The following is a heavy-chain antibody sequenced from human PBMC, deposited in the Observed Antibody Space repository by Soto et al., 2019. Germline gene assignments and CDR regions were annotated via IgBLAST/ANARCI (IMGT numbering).Heavy chain of an antibody. CDR2: LTGSSGNI. D-gene: IGHD3-10*01. Sequence: GGSLRLSCAASGFSFRNYAMSWVRQAPGKGLEWISTLTGSSGNIYYADSVKGRFAISRDNSRNTLYLQMNSLTAEDTAVYYCANGRATYGLLTHDYWGQGTLVTVSS. CDR1: GFSFRNYA. CDR3: ANGRATYGLLTHDY. V-gene: IGHV3-23*01. J-gene: IGHJ4*02.